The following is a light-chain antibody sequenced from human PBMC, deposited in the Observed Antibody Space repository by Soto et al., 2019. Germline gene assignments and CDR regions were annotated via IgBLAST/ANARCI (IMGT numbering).Light chain of an antibody. CDR1: QDISNY. V-gene: IGKV1-33*01. Sequence: DIQMTQSPSSLSASVGDRVTITCQASQDISNYLNWYQQKPGKAPKLLIYDASNLETGVPSRFRGSGSGTDFTFTISSRQPEDIESDYYQQYHNLTPRCTFGHGTKVDIK. J-gene: IGKJ3*01. CDR2: DAS. CDR3: QQYHNLTPRCT.